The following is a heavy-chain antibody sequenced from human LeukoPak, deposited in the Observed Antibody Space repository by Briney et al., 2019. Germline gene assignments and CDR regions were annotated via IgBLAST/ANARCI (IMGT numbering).Heavy chain of an antibody. V-gene: IGHV3-23*01. CDR3: AKGTRDSTDYPFDY. J-gene: IGHJ4*02. Sequence: GGSLRLSXVASGFTFSSYAMSWVRQAPGKGLEWVSAISGSGGSTYYADSVKGRFTISRDNSKNTLYLQMNSLRAEDTAVYYCAKGTRDSTDYPFDYWGQGTLVTVSS. CDR2: ISGSGGST. CDR1: GFTFSSYA. D-gene: IGHD2-2*01.